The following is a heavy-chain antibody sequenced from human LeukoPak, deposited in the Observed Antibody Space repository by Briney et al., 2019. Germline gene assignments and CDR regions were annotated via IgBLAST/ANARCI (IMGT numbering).Heavy chain of an antibody. D-gene: IGHD5-18*01. V-gene: IGHV5-10-1*01. CDR3: ARRRYSYGQPLDFDY. Sequence: GASLRISCKGSGSSFTSYWISWVRQMPGKGLEWMGRIDPSDSYTSYSPSFQGHVTISANKSISTAYLQWSSLKASDTAMYYCARRRYSYGQPLDFDYWGQGTLVTVSS. CDR1: GSSFTSYW. CDR2: IDPSDSYT. J-gene: IGHJ4*02.